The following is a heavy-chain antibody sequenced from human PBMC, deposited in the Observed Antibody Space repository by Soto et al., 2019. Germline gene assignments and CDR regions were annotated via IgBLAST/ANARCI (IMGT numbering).Heavy chain of an antibody. CDR1: GYTFTSYG. J-gene: IGHJ6*02. D-gene: IGHD3-10*01. CDR3: ARDLITMVRGVMYYYYYGMDV. V-gene: IGHV1-18*04. CDR2: ISAYNGNT. Sequence: SVKVSCQASGYTFTSYGISWVRQAPVQGLEWMGWISAYNGNTNYAQKLQGRVTMTTDTSTSTAYMELRSLRSDDTAVYYCARDLITMVRGVMYYYYYGMDVWGQGTTVTVSS.